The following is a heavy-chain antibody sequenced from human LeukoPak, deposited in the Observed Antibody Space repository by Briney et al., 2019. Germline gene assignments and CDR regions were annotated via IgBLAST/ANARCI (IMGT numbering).Heavy chain of an antibody. CDR2: IYYSGSS. J-gene: IGHJ5*02. CDR3: ARDLAGQWFDP. CDR1: GVSFSSYY. V-gene: IGHV4-59*01. Sequence: WETLSLTCTASGVSFSSYYWSWIRQPPGKGLEWIGYIYYSGSSNYNPSLKSRVPISLDTSKNQFSLKLSSVTAADTAVYYCARDLAGQWFDPWGQGTLVTVSS.